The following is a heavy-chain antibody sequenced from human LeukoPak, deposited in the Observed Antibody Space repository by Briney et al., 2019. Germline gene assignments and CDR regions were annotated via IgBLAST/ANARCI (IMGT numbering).Heavy chain of an antibody. J-gene: IGHJ5*02. D-gene: IGHD2-15*01. CDR2: INPNSGGT. CDR1: GYTFTGYY. V-gene: IGHV1-2*02. CDR3: ARPYCSGGSCYRWFDP. Sequence: ASVKVSCKASGYTFTGYYMHWVRQAPGQGLEWMVWINPNSGGTNYAQKFQGRVTMTRDTSISTAYMELSRLRSDDTALYYCARPYCSGGSCYRWFDPWGQGTLVTVSS.